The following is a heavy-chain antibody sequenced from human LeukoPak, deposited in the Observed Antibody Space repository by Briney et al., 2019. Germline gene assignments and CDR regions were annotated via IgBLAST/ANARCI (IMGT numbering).Heavy chain of an antibody. V-gene: IGHV4-34*01. CDR3: AASIAVTGGSDY. J-gene: IGHJ4*02. CDR1: GGSFSGYY. Sequence: SSETLSLTCTVYGGSFSGYYWSWIRQPPGKGLEWIGEINHSGSTNYNPSLKSRVTISVDTSKNQFSLKLSSVTAADTAVYYCAASIAVTGGSDYWGQGTLVTVSS. CDR2: INHSGST. D-gene: IGHD6-19*01.